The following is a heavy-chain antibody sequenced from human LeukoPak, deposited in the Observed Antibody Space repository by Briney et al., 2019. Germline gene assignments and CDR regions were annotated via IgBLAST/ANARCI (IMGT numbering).Heavy chain of an antibody. Sequence: SETLSLTCTVCGGSISSYYWSWIRQPPGKGLEWIGYIYYSGSTNYNPSLKSRVTISADTSKNQFSLKLSSVTAADTAVYYCARAGSYYDSSGYYYSGHFDYWGQGTLVTVSS. CDR2: IYYSGST. D-gene: IGHD3-22*01. V-gene: IGHV4-59*01. J-gene: IGHJ4*02. CDR3: ARAGSYYDSSGYYYSGHFDY. CDR1: GGSISSYY.